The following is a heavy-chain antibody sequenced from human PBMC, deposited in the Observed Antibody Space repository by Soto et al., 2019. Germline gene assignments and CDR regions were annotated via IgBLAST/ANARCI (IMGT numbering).Heavy chain of an antibody. CDR1: GGSISGSY. J-gene: IGHJ4*02. D-gene: IGHD6-19*01. V-gene: IGHV4-59*01. Sequence: ETLSLTCSVSGGSISGSYWSWIRQSPGKGLEWLGYVYYTGSTNYSPSLRSRVSISVDTSKNEFSLRLSSVTAADTAVYFCARSVAVPGAHIDYWGQGTQVTVS. CDR2: VYYTGST. CDR3: ARSVAVPGAHIDY.